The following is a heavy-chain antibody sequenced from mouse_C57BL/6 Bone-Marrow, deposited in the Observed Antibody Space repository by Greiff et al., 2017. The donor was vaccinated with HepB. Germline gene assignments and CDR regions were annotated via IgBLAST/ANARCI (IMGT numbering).Heavy chain of an antibody. D-gene: IGHD1-1*01. CDR1: GYTFTSYW. CDR2: IDPSDSET. CDR3: ARGPTVVAFDY. V-gene: IGHV1-52*01. Sequence: QVQLQQPGAELVRPGSSVKLSCKASGYTFTSYWMHWVKQRPIQGLEWIGNIDPSDSETHYNQKFKDKATLTVDKSSSTAYMQRSSLTSEDSAVYYCARGPTVVAFDYWGQGTTLTVSS. J-gene: IGHJ2*01.